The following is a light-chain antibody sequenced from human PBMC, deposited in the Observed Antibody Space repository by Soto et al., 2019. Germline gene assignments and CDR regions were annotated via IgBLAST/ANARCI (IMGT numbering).Light chain of an antibody. J-gene: IGLJ1*01. CDR1: SSKSADKS. Sequence: QSVLTQPPSVSASRGQGYTISCSGSSSKSADKSVSWYQHLPGTATKPLIYDIDRRPPCIPARFSGSKSGTSATLGITGLQTGDEADYYCGAWDDSLTVDGFGSGTKVTV. CDR2: DID. CDR3: GAWDDSLTVDG. V-gene: IGLV1-51*01.